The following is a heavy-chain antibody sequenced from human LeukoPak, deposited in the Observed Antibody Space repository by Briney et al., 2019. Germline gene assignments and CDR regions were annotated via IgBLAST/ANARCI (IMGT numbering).Heavy chain of an antibody. CDR1: GFSFSAYW. CDR2: INPAGSKT. J-gene: IGHJ4*02. V-gene: IGHV3-7*01. Sequence: QAGGSLRLSCAASGFSFSAYWMTWVRQAPGRGLEWVANINPAGSKTYYLDPVKGRFSISRDNAKNLVYLQMNSLRAEDTAVYHCARFGYVPSVDVWGQGTPVTVSS. CDR3: ARFGYVPSVDV. D-gene: IGHD3-10*01.